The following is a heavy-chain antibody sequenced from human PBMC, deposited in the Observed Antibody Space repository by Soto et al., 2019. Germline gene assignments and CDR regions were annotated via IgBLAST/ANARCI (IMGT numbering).Heavy chain of an antibody. Sequence: PSETLSLTCTVTGSAVSSGTYYWSWTRQPPGKGLEWIGHIYFTGSTNYNPSLKGRVTMSLDTSRNQFSLKLSSVTAADTAVYYCTRGPPRVQWFDPWGLGTLVTVSS. CDR2: IYFTGST. CDR3: TRGPPRVQWFDP. V-gene: IGHV4-61*01. J-gene: IGHJ5*02. CDR1: GSAVSSGTYY.